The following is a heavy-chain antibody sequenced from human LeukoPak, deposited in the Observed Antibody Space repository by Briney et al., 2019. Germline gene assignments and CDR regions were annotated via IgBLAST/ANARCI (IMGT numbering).Heavy chain of an antibody. CDR2: ISWDGSST. CDR3: VKDRSTSGVSEFDC. CDR1: GFTFDDYT. J-gene: IGHJ4*02. D-gene: IGHD1-1*01. Sequence: QPGGSLRLSCAASGFTFDDYTMHWVRQVPGKGLEWVSFISWDGSSTYYVDSVKGRFIISRDNRKNSPYLQMNSLRTEDTALYYCVKDRSTSGVSEFDCWGQGTLVTVSS. V-gene: IGHV3-43*01.